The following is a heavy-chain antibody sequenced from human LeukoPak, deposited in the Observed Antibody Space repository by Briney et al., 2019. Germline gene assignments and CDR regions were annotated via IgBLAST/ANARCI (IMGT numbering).Heavy chain of an antibody. J-gene: IGHJ6*03. V-gene: IGHV1-8*01. Sequence: ASVKVSCKASGYTFTGYDINWVRQATGQGLEWMGWMNPNSGNTGDAQKFQGRVTMTKNTSITTAYMELSSLRSEDTAVYYCARALSWTTDSYYYMDVWGKGTTVTVSS. D-gene: IGHD3/OR15-3a*01. CDR2: MNPNSGNT. CDR3: ARALSWTTDSYYYMDV. CDR1: GYTFTGYD.